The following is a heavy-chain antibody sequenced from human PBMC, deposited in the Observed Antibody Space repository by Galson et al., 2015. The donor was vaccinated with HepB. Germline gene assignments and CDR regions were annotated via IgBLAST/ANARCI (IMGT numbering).Heavy chain of an antibody. CDR2: IYYSGST. V-gene: IGHV4-31*03. D-gene: IGHD5-12*01. Sequence: TLSLTCTVSGGSISSGGYYWSWIRQHPGKGLEWIGYIYYSGSTYYNPSLKSRVTISVDTSKNQFSLKLSSVTAADTAVYYCANLNVDIVATRYNWFDPWGQGTLVTVSS. CDR1: GGSISSGGYY. CDR3: ANLNVDIVATRYNWFDP. J-gene: IGHJ5*02.